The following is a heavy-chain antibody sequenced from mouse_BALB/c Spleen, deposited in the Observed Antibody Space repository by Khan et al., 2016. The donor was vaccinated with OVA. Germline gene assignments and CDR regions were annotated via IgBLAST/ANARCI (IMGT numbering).Heavy chain of an antibody. CDR2: IWIGGSA. J-gene: IGHJ1*01. CDR1: GFSLSRYS. Sequence: QVQLKESGPGLVAPSQSLSITCTVSGFSLSRYSVHWVRQPPGKGLEWLGIIWIGGSADYNSPLKYRLSISKDNSKSQVFLKMNSLQTDDTAMYYCARNRDGGSYWYFDVWGAGTTVTVSS. V-gene: IGHV2-6-4*01. CDR3: ARNRDGGSYWYFDV. D-gene: IGHD3-3*01.